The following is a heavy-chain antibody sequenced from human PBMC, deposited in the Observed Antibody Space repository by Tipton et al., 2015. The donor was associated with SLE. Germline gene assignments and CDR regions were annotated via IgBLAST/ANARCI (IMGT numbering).Heavy chain of an antibody. CDR1: GGSISSGSYY. V-gene: IGHV4-61*09. CDR2: IYTSGST. Sequence: TLSLTCTVSGGSISSGSYYWSWIRPPAGKGLEGIGHIYTSGSTNYNPSFKSRVTISVDTSKNQFSLTLTSVTAADTAVYYCARESTLQYCGGDCPKYFDSWGQGMLVTVFS. CDR3: ARESTLQYCGGDCPKYFDS. J-gene: IGHJ4*02. D-gene: IGHD2-21*01.